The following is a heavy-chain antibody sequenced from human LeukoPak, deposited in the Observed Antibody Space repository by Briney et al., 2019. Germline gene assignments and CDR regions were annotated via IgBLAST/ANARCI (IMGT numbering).Heavy chain of an antibody. J-gene: IGHJ4*02. CDR2: IHHSGST. D-gene: IGHD2-2*01. V-gene: IGHV4-38-2*02. CDR1: GYSISSGYY. CDR3: ARDHYCSSTSCYHYFDY. Sequence: PSETLSLTCAVSGYSISSGYYWGWIRQPPGKGLEWIGSIHHSGSTYYNPSLKSRVTISVDTSKNQFSLKLSSVTAADTAVYYCARDHYCSSTSCYHYFDYWGQGTLVTVSS.